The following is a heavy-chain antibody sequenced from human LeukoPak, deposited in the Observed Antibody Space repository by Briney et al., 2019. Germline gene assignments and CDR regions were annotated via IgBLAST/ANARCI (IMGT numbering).Heavy chain of an antibody. CDR2: INPSGGST. V-gene: IGHV1-46*01. Sequence: ASVKVSCKASGYTFTTSYMHWVRQAPGQGLEWMGIINPSGGSTSYAQKFQGRVTMTRDMSTSTVYMELSSLRSEDTAVYYCARDMRYDSSGKYYYYMDVWGKGTTVTVSS. CDR1: GYTFTTSY. D-gene: IGHD3-22*01. J-gene: IGHJ6*03. CDR3: ARDMRYDSSGKYYYYMDV.